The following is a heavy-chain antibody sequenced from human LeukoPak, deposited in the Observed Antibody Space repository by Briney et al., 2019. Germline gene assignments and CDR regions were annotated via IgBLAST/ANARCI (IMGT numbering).Heavy chain of an antibody. CDR1: GYTFTGYY. D-gene: IGHD2-15*01. CDR3: ARGYCSGGSCPARIDP. CDR2: INPSSGGT. Sequence: ASVKVSCKASGYTFTGYYMHWVRQAPGQGLEWMRWINPSSGGTNYAQKFQGRVTMTRDTSISTAYMELSRLRSDDTAVYYCARGYCSGGSCPARIDPWGQGTLVTVSS. J-gene: IGHJ5*02. V-gene: IGHV1-2*02.